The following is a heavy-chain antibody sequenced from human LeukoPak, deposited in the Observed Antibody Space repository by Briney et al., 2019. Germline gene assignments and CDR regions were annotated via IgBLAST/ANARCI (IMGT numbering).Heavy chain of an antibody. CDR2: ITTYNGDT. CDR1: GYTFTSYG. Sequence: GASVKVSCKASGYTFTSYGISWVRQAPGQGLEWMGWITTYNGDTNYAQNLQVRVTMTTDTSTRTAYMELRSLRSDDTAVYYCARVNWSGYYIDYWGQGTLVTVSS. J-gene: IGHJ4*02. CDR3: ARVNWSGYYIDY. V-gene: IGHV1-18*01. D-gene: IGHD3-3*01.